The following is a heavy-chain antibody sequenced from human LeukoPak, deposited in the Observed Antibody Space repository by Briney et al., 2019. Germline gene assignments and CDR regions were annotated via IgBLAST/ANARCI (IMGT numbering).Heavy chain of an antibody. J-gene: IGHJ4*02. Sequence: GGSLRLSCAASGITVSDAWMSWVRQAPGKGLEWVGRIKSKTDGGTTDYAAPVKGRFTVSRDDSKNTLYLQMNSLRTEDAALYYCTTGFSTGNWGQGTLVTVSS. D-gene: IGHD2/OR15-2a*01. V-gene: IGHV3-15*01. CDR2: IKSKTDGGTT. CDR3: TTGFSTGN. CDR1: GITVSDAW.